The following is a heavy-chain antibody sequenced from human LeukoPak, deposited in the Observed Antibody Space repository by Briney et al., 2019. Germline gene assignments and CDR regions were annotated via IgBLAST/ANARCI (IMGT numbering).Heavy chain of an antibody. Sequence: GESLKISCKGSGYSFTSYWIGWVRQMRGKGLEWMGIIYPGDSDTRYSPSFQGQVTISADKSISTAYLQWSSLKASDTAMYYCARHLSGSYRGSGHYYYYGMDVWGQGTTVTVSS. D-gene: IGHD1-26*01. CDR3: ARHLSGSYRGSGHYYYYGMDV. CDR2: IYPGDSDT. J-gene: IGHJ6*02. CDR1: GYSFTSYW. V-gene: IGHV5-51*01.